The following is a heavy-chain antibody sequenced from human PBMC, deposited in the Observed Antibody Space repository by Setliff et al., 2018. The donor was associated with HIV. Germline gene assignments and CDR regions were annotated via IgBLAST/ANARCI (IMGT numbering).Heavy chain of an antibody. CDR2: IVPVLGIT. Sequence: SVKVSCKASGGTFNNDAISWVRQAPGQGLEWMGGIVPVLGITNYSPKFQGRVTVTTDESTTTAYMDLSSLRSEDTAVYYCARDRLGHIDRPYFDYWGQGTLVTVSS. V-gene: IGHV1-69*10. CDR3: ARDRLGHIDRPYFDY. J-gene: IGHJ4*02. D-gene: IGHD2-21*01. CDR1: GGTFNNDA.